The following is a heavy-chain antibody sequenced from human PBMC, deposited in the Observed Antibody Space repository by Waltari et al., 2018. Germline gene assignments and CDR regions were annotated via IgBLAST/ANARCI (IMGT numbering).Heavy chain of an antibody. CDR2: ISSTGSTI. CDR3: GKALSNSRYVHYYAMDV. Sequence: EVQLVESGGGLVQPGGSLRLSCAASGVTFSSYEMNWVRQAPGKGLEWVSHISSTGSTIYYADSVKGRFTISRDNAKKSLFLQMNSLRAEDTAVYYCGKALSNSRYVHYYAMDVWGQGTMVTVSS. V-gene: IGHV3-48*03. D-gene: IGHD3-16*01. J-gene: IGHJ6*02. CDR1: GVTFSSYE.